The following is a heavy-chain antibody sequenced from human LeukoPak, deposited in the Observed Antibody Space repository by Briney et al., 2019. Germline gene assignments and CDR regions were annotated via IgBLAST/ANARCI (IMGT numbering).Heavy chain of an antibody. V-gene: IGHV1-2*02. J-gene: IGHJ5*02. Sequence: ASVKVSCKASEYTFIGYYIHWVRQAPGQGLEWMGWINPRSGGRNYAQKFQGRVSLTRDTSIKTAYMELSRLTFDDTAVYYCARDITDGWLDPWGREPWSPSLQ. CDR1: EYTFIGYY. D-gene: IGHD1-14*01. CDR3: ARDITDGWLDP. CDR2: INPRSGGR.